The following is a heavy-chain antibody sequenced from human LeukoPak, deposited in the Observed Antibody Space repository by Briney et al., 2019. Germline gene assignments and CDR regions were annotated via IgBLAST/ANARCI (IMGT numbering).Heavy chain of an antibody. V-gene: IGHV4-39*01. CDR2: IYYSGST. J-gene: IGHJ4*02. Sequence: SETLSLTCPVSGGSISSSRYYWGWIRQPPGKGLEWIGSIYYSGSTYYNPSLQSRVTISIDTSKNQFSLKLSSVIAADTAVYYCASILLYSGSSGIDYWGQGILVTVSS. CDR3: ASILLYSGSSGIDY. D-gene: IGHD6-6*01. CDR1: GGSISSSRYY.